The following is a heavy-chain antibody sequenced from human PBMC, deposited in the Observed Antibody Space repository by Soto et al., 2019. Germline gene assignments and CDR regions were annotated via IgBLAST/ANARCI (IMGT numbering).Heavy chain of an antibody. V-gene: IGHV3-33*01. CDR3: ARAQAGRYFFDY. CDR1: GFIFSSFG. J-gene: IGHJ4*02. Sequence: QMQLVESGGGVVQPGRSLRLSCAASGFIFSSFGMHWVRQAPGKGLEWVAVIWYDGTNKYYEDSVKGRFTISRDNSKNTLYLQMNSLRAEDTAVYYCARAQAGRYFFDYWGQGTLVTVSS. CDR2: IWYDGTNK.